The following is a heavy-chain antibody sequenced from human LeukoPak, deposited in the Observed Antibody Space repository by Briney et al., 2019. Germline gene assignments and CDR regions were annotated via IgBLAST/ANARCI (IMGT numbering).Heavy chain of an antibody. Sequence: EASVKVSCKVSGYTLTELSMHWVRQAPGKGLEWMGGFDPEDGETIYAQKFQGRVTMTEDTSTDTAYMELGSLRSEDTAVYYCATARITFGGVIVMPFDYWGQGTLVTVSS. J-gene: IGHJ4*02. CDR2: FDPEDGET. V-gene: IGHV1-24*01. CDR1: GYTLTELS. CDR3: ATARITFGGVIVMPFDY. D-gene: IGHD3-16*02.